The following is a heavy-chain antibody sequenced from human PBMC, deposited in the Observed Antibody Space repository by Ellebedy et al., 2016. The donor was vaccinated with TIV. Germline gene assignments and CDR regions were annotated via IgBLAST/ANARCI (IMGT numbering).Heavy chain of an antibody. CDR1: GFTARNNY. Sequence: PGGSLRLSCAASGFTARNNYVSWVRQAPGKGLEFVSIIYSVGSTYYADSVQGRFTISRDNSENTLYLQMNSLRAEDTAVYYCAKTASKGRGWRTPIDYWGQGTLVTVSS. J-gene: IGHJ4*02. V-gene: IGHV3-53*01. D-gene: IGHD6-19*01. CDR2: IYSVGST. CDR3: AKTASKGRGWRTPIDY.